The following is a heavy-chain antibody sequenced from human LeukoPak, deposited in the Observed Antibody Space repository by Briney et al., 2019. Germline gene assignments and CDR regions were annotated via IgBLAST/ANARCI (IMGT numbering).Heavy chain of an antibody. D-gene: IGHD4-11*01. V-gene: IGHV3-74*01. CDR1: GFTFSRYW. J-gene: IGHJ4*02. CDR2: SNTDGSST. Sequence: GGSLRLSCAASGFTFSRYWMHWVRQAPGKGLVWVSRSNTDGSSTNYADSVKGRFTISRDNAKSTLYLQMNSLRAEDTAVYYRARGYSDYYYFDSWGQGTLVTVSS. CDR3: ARGYSDYYYFDS.